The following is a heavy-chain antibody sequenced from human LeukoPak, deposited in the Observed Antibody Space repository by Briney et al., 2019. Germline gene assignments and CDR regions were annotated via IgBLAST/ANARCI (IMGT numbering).Heavy chain of an antibody. Sequence: SSETLSLTSTVSGGSISTGNYYWGWVRQPPGKGLEYIGSISYSGTTYYNPSLKSRVTISVDTSKNHFSLNLSSVSAADTAVYYCARSSAGVPFDYWGQGTLVTVSS. J-gene: IGHJ4*02. CDR1: GGSISTGNYY. D-gene: IGHD6-13*01. V-gene: IGHV4-39*02. CDR2: ISYSGTT. CDR3: ARSSAGVPFDY.